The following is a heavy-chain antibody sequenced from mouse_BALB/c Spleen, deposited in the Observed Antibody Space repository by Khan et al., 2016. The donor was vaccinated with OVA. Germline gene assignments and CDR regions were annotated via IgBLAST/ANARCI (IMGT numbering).Heavy chain of an antibody. V-gene: IGHV1-7*01. CDR2: INPTSGYT. J-gene: IGHJ2*01. CDR3: ARDRIDY. Sequence: QIQLVQSGAELAKPGASVKMSCKASGYTFTSYWMHWIKQRPGQGLEWIGYINPTSGYTDYNQKFKDKATLTADKSSSTAYLQLSSLTSDDSADYYCARDRIDYWGQGTARTVAS. CDR1: GYTFTSYW.